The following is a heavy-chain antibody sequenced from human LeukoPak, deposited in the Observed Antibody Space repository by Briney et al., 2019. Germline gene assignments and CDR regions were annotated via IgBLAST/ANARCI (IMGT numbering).Heavy chain of an antibody. D-gene: IGHD6-6*01. CDR2: IYYTENT. Sequence: SETLSLTCSVSGGYISSYYWSWIRQPPGKGLEWIGSIYYTENTYYSPSLKSRVTMSVDTSKNQFSLKLSSVTAADTAVYYCASGYSSSSFDYWGPGTLVTVSS. V-gene: IGHV4-59*05. J-gene: IGHJ4*02. CDR3: ASGYSSSSFDY. CDR1: GGYISSYY.